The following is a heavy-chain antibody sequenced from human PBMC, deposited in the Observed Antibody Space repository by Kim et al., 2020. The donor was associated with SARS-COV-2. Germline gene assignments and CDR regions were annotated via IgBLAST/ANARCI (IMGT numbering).Heavy chain of an antibody. D-gene: IGHD3-16*01. V-gene: IGHV1-3*01. J-gene: IGHJ4*02. CDR1: GHFFTRDS. CDR2: IDCGNGNT. Sequence: ASVKVSCKTSGHFFTRDSIHWVRQAPGQGLEWMGGIDCGNGNTIYSQKFQGRVTFTTDTSASTAYMELRFLRYEDSAVYYCLGGFYFDYWGQGTLVTVSS. CDR3: LGGFYFDY.